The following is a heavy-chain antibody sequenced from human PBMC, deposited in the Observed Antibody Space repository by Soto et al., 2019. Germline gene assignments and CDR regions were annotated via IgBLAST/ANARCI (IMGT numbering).Heavy chain of an antibody. CDR1: GYSFTSYG. CDR3: AGYSGSYYSRPDY. CDR2: ISAYNGNT. J-gene: IGHJ4*02. Sequence: QVQLVQSGAEVKKPGASVKVSCKASGYSFTSYGISWVRQAPGQGLEWVGWISAYNGNTNYAQKLQGRVTMTTDTPTTTAYMELRSLRSADTAVYYCAGYSGSYYSRPDYWGQGTLVTVSS. D-gene: IGHD1-26*01. V-gene: IGHV1-18*01.